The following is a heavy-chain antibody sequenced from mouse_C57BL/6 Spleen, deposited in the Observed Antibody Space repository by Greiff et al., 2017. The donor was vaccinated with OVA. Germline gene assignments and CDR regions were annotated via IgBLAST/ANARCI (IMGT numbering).Heavy chain of an antibody. CDR1: GYAFSSSW. V-gene: IGHV1-82*01. CDR3: ARGENYYYGSSSFAY. J-gene: IGHJ3*01. D-gene: IGHD1-1*01. Sequence: LQESGPELVKPGASVKISCKASGYAFSSSWMNWVKQRPGKGLEWIGRIYPGDGDTNYNGKFKGKATLTADKSSSTAYMQLSSLTSEDSAVYFCARGENYYYGSSSFAYWGQGTLVTVSA. CDR2: IYPGDGDT.